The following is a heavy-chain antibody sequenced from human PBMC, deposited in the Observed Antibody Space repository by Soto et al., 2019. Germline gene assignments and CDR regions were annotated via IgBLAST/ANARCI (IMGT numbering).Heavy chain of an antibody. Sequence: ASVKVSCKASGYTFTGYYMHWVRQAPGQGLEWMGWINPNSGGTNYAQKFQGWVTMTRDTSISTAYMELSRLRSDDTAVYYCARVLIGDSSGYSYYYGMDVWGQGTTVTVSS. D-gene: IGHD3-22*01. V-gene: IGHV1-2*04. CDR2: INPNSGGT. J-gene: IGHJ6*02. CDR1: GYTFTGYY. CDR3: ARVLIGDSSGYSYYYGMDV.